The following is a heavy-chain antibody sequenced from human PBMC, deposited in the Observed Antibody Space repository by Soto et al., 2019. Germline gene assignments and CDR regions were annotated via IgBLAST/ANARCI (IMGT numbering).Heavy chain of an antibody. Sequence: QVQRVQSGAEVKKPGASVKVSCRTSGYTFKNYAMHWVRQAPGQSLEWMGWINTGNGNTKYSQKFQGRVTITRDTSASTGYMELSSLRSEDTAVYYCARSVVVRGVFTLDYWGQGTLVTVSS. J-gene: IGHJ4*02. CDR2: INTGNGNT. D-gene: IGHD3-10*01. CDR1: GYTFKNYA. CDR3: ARSVVVRGVFTLDY. V-gene: IGHV1-3*04.